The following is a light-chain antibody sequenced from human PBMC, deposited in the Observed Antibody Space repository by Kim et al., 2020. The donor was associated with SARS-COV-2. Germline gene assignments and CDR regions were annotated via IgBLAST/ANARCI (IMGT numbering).Light chain of an antibody. CDR2: GKN. J-gene: IGLJ3*02. Sequence: SSELTQDPAVSVALGQTVKITCQGDSLRNYYASWYQQKPGQAPVLVIYGKNNRPSGIPDRFSGSSSGNTASLTITGAQAEDEADYYCRSRDNSGNQEPGFAGGTKVTVL. CDR3: RSRDNSGNQEPG. V-gene: IGLV3-19*01. CDR1: SLRNYY.